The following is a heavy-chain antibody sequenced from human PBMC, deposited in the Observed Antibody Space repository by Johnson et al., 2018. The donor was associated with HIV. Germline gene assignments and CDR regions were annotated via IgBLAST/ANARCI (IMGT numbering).Heavy chain of an antibody. V-gene: IGHV3-30*03. CDR1: GFTFSSYG. Sequence: VQLVESGGGVVQPWRSLRLSCAASGFTFSSYGMHWVRQAPGKGLEWVAVISYDGSNKYYADSVKGRFTISRDNSKNTLYLQMNSLRAEDTAVYYCARAFSSGWYPHDAFDIWGQGTMVTVSS. J-gene: IGHJ3*02. CDR3: ARAFSSGWYPHDAFDI. CDR2: ISYDGSNK. D-gene: IGHD6-19*01.